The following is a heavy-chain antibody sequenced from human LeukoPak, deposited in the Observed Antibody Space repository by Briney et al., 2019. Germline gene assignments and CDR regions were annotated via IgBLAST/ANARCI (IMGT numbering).Heavy chain of an antibody. CDR1: GYTFTSYA. J-gene: IGHJ4*02. CDR3: AKDRGGTGDFDY. CDR2: INAGNGNT. V-gene: IGHV1-3*01. Sequence: ASVKVSCKASGYTFTSYAMHWVRQAPGQRLEWMGWINAGNGNTKYSQKFQGRVTITRDTSASTAYMELSSLRSEDTAVYYCAKDRGGTGDFDYWGQGTLVTVSS. D-gene: IGHD3-10*01.